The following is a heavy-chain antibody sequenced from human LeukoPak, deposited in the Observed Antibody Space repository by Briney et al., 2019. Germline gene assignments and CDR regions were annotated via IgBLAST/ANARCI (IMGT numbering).Heavy chain of an antibody. Sequence: PSETLSLTCAVSGVSISSNYRSWIRQPPGKGLDWIGYIYYSGSTNYNPSLKSRVTTSVDTSKTQFCLKLSSVTAADTAVYYWARDRSSGWSGAYMDVWGKGTTVTVSS. CDR1: GVSISSNY. D-gene: IGHD6-19*01. CDR2: IYYSGST. J-gene: IGHJ6*03. CDR3: ARDRSSGWSGAYMDV. V-gene: IGHV4-59*01.